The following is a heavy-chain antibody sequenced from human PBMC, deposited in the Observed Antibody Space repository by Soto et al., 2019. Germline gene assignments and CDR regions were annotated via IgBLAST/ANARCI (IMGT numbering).Heavy chain of an antibody. D-gene: IGHD3-22*01. Sequence: QVQLVESGGGVVQPGRSLRLSCAASGFTFSSYGMHWVRQAPGKGLEWVAVISYDGSNKYCADSVKGRFTISRDNSKNTLYLQMNSLRAEDTAVYYCAKDISDYYDSSGYDYWGQGTLVTVSS. CDR1: GFTFSSYG. CDR2: ISYDGSNK. V-gene: IGHV3-30*18. J-gene: IGHJ4*02. CDR3: AKDISDYYDSSGYDY.